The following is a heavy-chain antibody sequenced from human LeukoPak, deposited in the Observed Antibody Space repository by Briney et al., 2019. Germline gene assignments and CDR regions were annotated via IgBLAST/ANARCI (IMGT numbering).Heavy chain of an antibody. V-gene: IGHV3-74*01. Sequence: PGGSLRLSCAASGFNFSSYWMHWVRQAPGKGLVWVSLIKTDAITTIYADSVKGRFTVSIDHAKNTMDLQLNSLRAEDTAVYFCARGRSSGNSYDAFDMWGLGTKVTVSS. CDR3: ARGRSSGNSYDAFDM. CDR2: IKTDAITT. CDR1: GFNFSSYW. J-gene: IGHJ3*02. D-gene: IGHD3-22*01.